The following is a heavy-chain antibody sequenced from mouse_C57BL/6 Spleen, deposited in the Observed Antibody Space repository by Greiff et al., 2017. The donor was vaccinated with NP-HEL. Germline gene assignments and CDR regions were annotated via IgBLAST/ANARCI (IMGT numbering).Heavy chain of an antibody. D-gene: IGHD2-10*01. CDR1: GYTFTDYY. Sequence: VQLQQSGPELVKPGASVKISCKASGYTFTDYYMNWVKQSHGKSLEWIGDINPNNGGTSYNQKFKGKATLTVDKSSSTAYMGLRSVTSEDSAVDYCARTYYGNYVGFDYWGQGTTLTVSS. CDR3: ARTYYGNYVGFDY. V-gene: IGHV1-26*01. J-gene: IGHJ2*01. CDR2: INPNNGGT.